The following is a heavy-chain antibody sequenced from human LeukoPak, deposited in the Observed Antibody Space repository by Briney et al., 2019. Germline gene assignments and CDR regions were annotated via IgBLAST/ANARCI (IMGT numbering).Heavy chain of an antibody. CDR1: GYTFTSYD. CDR2: MNPNSGNT. D-gene: IGHD1-26*01. J-gene: IGHJ4*02. V-gene: IGHV1-8*01. CDR3: ARRPPRIVGATKAGDY. Sequence: ASVKVSCKASGYTFTSYDTNWVRQATGQGLEWMGWMNPNSGNTGYAQKFQGRVTMTRNTSISTAYMELSSLRSEDTAVYYCARRPPRIVGATKAGDYWGQGTLVTVSS.